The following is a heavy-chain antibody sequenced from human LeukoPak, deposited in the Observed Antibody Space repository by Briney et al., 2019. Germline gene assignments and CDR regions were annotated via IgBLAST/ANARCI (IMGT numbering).Heavy chain of an antibody. CDR2: IIPIFGTA. D-gene: IGHD3-16*01. J-gene: IGHJ5*02. V-gene: IGHV1-69*06. CDR1: GYTFTGYY. Sequence: SVKVSCKASGYTFTGYYIHWVRQAPGQGLEWMGGIIPIFGTANYAQKFQGRVTITADKSTSTAYMELSSLRSEDTAVYYCARDLGDNWFDPWGQGTLVTVSS. CDR3: ARDLGDNWFDP.